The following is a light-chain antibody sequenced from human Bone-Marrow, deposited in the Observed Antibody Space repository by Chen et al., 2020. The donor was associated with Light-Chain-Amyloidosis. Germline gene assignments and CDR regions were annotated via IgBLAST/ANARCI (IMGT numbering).Light chain of an antibody. J-gene: IGLJ1*01. Sequence: QSALTQPASVSGSPGQSITISCTGTSRDVGRYNYVSWYQQHPGQVPKLIIHDVSDRPSGVSDRFSGSKSGNTASLTISGLQAEDEADYYCSSYTSTFPYVFGTGTRLTVL. CDR2: DVS. CDR1: SRDVGRYNY. V-gene: IGLV2-14*03. CDR3: SSYTSTFPYV.